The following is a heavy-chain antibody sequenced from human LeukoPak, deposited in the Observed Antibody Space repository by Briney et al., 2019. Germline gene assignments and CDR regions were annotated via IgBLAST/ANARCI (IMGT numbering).Heavy chain of an antibody. V-gene: IGHV3-21*01. CDR2: ISSSSSYI. CDR1: GFTFSSYS. CDR3: ASTTDILGYCSSTSCAFDY. J-gene: IGHJ4*02. Sequence: GGSLRLSCAASGFTFSSYSMNWVRKAPGKGLEWVSSISSSSSYIYYADSVKGRFTISRDNAKNSLYLQMNSLRAEDTAVYYCASTTDILGYCSSTSCAFDYWGQETLVTVSS. D-gene: IGHD2-2*01.